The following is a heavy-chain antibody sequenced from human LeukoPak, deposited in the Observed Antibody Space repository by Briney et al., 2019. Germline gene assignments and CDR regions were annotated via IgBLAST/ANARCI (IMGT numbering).Heavy chain of an antibody. D-gene: IGHD3-22*01. J-gene: IGHJ4*02. CDR3: ARCRSLPYYFDY. Sequence: SETLSLTYTVSGGSISSYYWSWIRQPPGKGLEWIGYIYYSGSTNYNPSLKSRVTISVDTSKNQFSLKLSSVTAADTAVYYCARCRSLPYYFDYWGQGTLVTVSS. CDR2: IYYSGST. CDR1: GGSISSYY. V-gene: IGHV4-59*01.